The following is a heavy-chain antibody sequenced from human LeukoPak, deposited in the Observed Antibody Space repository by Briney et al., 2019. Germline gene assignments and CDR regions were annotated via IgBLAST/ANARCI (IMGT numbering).Heavy chain of an antibody. CDR1: GFTFSSYG. Sequence: GRSLRLSCAASGFTFSSYGMHWVRQAPGKGLEWVAVISYDGSNKYYADSVKGRFTISRDNSKNTLYLQMNSLRAEDTAVYYCARPRRYDSSGFDYWGQGTLVTVSS. J-gene: IGHJ4*02. CDR3: ARPRRYDSSGFDY. V-gene: IGHV3-30*03. CDR2: ISYDGSNK. D-gene: IGHD3-22*01.